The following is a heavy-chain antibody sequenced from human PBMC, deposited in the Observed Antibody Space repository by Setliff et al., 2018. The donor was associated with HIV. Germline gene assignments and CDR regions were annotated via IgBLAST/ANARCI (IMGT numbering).Heavy chain of an antibody. CDR3: AREDYYYYGMDV. Sequence: SETLSLTCTVSGGSISSGSYYWNWIRQPAGKGLEWIERIYTSGSTNYNPSLKSRVTISVDTSKNRFSLKLSSVTAADTAVYYCAREDYYYYGMDVWGQGTTVTVSS. CDR2: IYTSGST. V-gene: IGHV4-61*02. CDR1: GGSISSGSYY. J-gene: IGHJ6*02.